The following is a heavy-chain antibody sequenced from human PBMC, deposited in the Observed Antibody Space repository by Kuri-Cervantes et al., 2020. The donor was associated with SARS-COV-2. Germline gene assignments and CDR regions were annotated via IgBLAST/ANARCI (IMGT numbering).Heavy chain of an antibody. CDR2: IIPIFGTA. D-gene: IGHD3-10*01. CDR1: GGTFSSYA. CDR3: AKAGLWVLWFGDDPKNDYGMDV. Sequence: SVKVSCKASGGTFSSYAISWVRQAPGQGLEWMGGIIPIFGTANYAQKFQGRVTITADESTSTAYMELSSLRSEDTAVYYCAKAGLWVLWFGDDPKNDYGMDVWGQGTTVTVSS. J-gene: IGHJ6*02. V-gene: IGHV1-69*13.